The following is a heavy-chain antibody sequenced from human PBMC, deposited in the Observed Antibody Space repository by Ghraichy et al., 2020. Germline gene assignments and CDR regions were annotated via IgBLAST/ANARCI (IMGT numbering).Heavy chain of an antibody. CDR1: GYSFTTYW. Sequence: GESLNISCKGSGYSFTTYWIGWVRQMPGKGLEWVGIIYPGDSDIRYSPSFQGQVTISADKSISTAYLQWSSLKASDTAMYYCARLIAAAASDYYYGMDVWGQGTTVTVSS. V-gene: IGHV5-51*01. CDR3: ARLIAAAASDYYYGMDV. D-gene: IGHD6-13*01. CDR2: IYPGDSDI. J-gene: IGHJ6*02.